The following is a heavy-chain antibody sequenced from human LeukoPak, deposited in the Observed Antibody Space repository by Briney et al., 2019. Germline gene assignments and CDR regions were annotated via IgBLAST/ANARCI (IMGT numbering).Heavy chain of an antibody. CDR1: GDSVSSNSAA. Sequence: SQTLSLTCALSGDSVSSNSAAWNWIRQSPSRGLEWLGRTFYRSKWYNDYAVSVKSRITINPDTSKSQVSLQLNSVTPEDTAVYYCARETSFRYYDIWSGWDYWGQGTLVTVSS. D-gene: IGHD3-3*01. CDR3: ARETSFRYYDIWSGWDY. J-gene: IGHJ4*02. V-gene: IGHV6-1*01. CDR2: TFYRSKWYN.